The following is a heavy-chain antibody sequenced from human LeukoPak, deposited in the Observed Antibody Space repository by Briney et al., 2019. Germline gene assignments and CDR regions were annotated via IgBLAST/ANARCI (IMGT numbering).Heavy chain of an antibody. CDR3: ARRAGAYSHPYDY. CDR2: IYSDNT. Sequence: PGGSLRLSCTVSGFTVSSNSMSWVRQAPGKGLEWFSFIYSDNTHYSDSGKGRFSISRDNSKNALYLQMNSLRAEDTAVYYCARRAGAYSHPYDYWGQGTLVTVSS. J-gene: IGHJ4*02. D-gene: IGHD4/OR15-4a*01. CDR1: GFTVSSNS. V-gene: IGHV3-53*01.